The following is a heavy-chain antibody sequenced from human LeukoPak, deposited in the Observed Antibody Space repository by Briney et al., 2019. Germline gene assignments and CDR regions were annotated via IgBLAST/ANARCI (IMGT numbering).Heavy chain of an antibody. CDR2: FGRREAFK. J-gene: IGHJ6*02. CDR3: AKEVHRSGKNGMDV. D-gene: IGHD4-23*01. Sequence: GVSLTLSCVASGFILCNYEMKWLRQAPGKGRVGVSYFGRREAFKYYPESVKGRFTGSRDNAKKSLYLQMDSRGDGDTGVYFCAKEVHRSGKNGMDVGGQGTTLSVSS. V-gene: IGHV3-48*03. CDR1: GFILCNYE.